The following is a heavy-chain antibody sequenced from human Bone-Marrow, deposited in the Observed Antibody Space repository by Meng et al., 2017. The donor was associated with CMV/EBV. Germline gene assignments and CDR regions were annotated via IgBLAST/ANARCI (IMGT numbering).Heavy chain of an antibody. CDR2: ISGSGGST. CDR1: GFTFSSYA. V-gene: IGHV3-23*01. D-gene: IGHD2-15*01. J-gene: IGHJ6*02. CDR3: AKVAATPHSYQTSRWLWVSHNGMDV. Sequence: GGSLRLSCAASGFTFSSYAMSWVRQAPGKGLEWVSAISGSGGSTYYADSVKGRFTISRDNSKNTRYLQMNSLRAEDTAVDYCAKVAATPHSYQTSRWLWVSHNGMDVWGQGTTVTVSS.